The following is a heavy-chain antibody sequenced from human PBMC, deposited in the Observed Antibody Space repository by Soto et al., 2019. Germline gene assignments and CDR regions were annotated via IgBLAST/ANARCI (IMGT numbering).Heavy chain of an antibody. V-gene: IGHV1-46*01. CDR2: INPSAGGT. CDR1: GYTFTSYY. Sequence: ASVKFSCKASGYTFTSYYMHWVRQAPGQGLEWMGIINPSAGGTSYKQKFQGRLTMTRDTSTSTVYMELSSLRSEDTAVYYCARDSTLAYWGQGTLVTVSS. J-gene: IGHJ4*02. CDR3: ARDSTLAY.